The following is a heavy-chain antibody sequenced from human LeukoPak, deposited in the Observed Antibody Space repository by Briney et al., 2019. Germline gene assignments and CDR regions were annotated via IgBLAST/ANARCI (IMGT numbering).Heavy chain of an antibody. J-gene: IGHJ5*02. D-gene: IGHD1-26*01. CDR1: GFTFSSYW. V-gene: IGHV3-30-3*01. CDR3: ARDQDGEVGAPLFDP. CDR2: ISYDGSNK. Sequence: GGSLRLSCATSGFTFSSYWMSWVHQAPGKGLEWVAVISYDGSNKYYADSVKGRFTISRDNSKNTLYLQMNSLRAEDTAVYYCARDQDGEVGAPLFDPWGQGTLVTVSS.